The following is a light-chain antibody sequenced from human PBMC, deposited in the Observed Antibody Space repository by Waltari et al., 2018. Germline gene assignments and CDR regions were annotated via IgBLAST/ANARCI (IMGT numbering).Light chain of an antibody. CDR3: QQSYSSPYT. J-gene: IGKJ2*01. Sequence: DIQMTQSPSSLSASVGARVIITCRASQSIRSYLNWYQQKPGKAPKLLIYTAANFQSGVPSRFSGSGSGTDFTLTITSLQPEDFATYYCQQSYSSPYTFGQGTKVETK. CDR1: QSIRSY. CDR2: TAA. V-gene: IGKV1-39*01.